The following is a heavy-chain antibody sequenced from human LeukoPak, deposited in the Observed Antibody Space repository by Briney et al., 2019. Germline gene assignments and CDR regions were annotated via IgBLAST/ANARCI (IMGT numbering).Heavy chain of an antibody. Sequence: GGSLRLSCAASGFTVSSNYMSWVRQAPGKGLEWVSVIYSGGSTYYADSVKGRFTISRDNSKNTLYLQMNSLRAEDTAVYYCASGPPYSGYDEHYYGMDVWGQGTTVTVSS. V-gene: IGHV3-53*01. D-gene: IGHD5-12*01. CDR2: IYSGGST. J-gene: IGHJ6*02. CDR1: GFTVSSNY. CDR3: ASGPPYSGYDEHYYGMDV.